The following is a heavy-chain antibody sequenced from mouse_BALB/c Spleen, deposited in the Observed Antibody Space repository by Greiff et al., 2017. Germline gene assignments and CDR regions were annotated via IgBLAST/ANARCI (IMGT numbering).Heavy chain of an antibody. D-gene: IGHD2-4*01. CDR2: ISSGSSTI. CDR1: GFTFSSFG. J-gene: IGHJ1*01. Sequence: DVHLVESGGGLVQPGGSRKLSCAASGFTFSSFGMHWVRQAPEKGLEWVAYISSGSSTIYYADTVKGRFTISRDNPKNTLFLQMTSLRSEDTAMYYCARERDYGDGRKYWYFDVWGAGTTVTVSS. V-gene: IGHV5-17*02. CDR3: ARERDYGDGRKYWYFDV.